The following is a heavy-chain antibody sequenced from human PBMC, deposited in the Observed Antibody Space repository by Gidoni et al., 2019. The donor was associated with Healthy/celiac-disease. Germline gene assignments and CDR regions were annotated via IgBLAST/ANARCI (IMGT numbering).Heavy chain of an antibody. Sequence: QVQLVQSGAEVQKPGSSVKVSCKASGYTFTSYAMHWVRQAPGQRLEWMGWINAGNGNTKYSQKFQGRVTITRDTSASTAYMELSSLRSEDTAVYYCARGQTYGDKFDYWGQGTLVTVSS. CDR1: GYTFTSYA. D-gene: IGHD4-17*01. CDR3: ARGQTYGDKFDY. V-gene: IGHV1-3*01. J-gene: IGHJ4*02. CDR2: INAGNGNT.